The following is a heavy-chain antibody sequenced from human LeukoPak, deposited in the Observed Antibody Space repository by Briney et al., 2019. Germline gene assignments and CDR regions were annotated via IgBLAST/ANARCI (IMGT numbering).Heavy chain of an antibody. J-gene: IGHJ4*02. D-gene: IGHD3-3*01. Sequence: GGSLRLSCAASGSTFNSYAMSWVRQAPGKGLEWVSSISGSGDITYFGDSVKGRFTISRDKSKNTLYLQMNSLRAEDTAVYYCAKDKDLTKLGYFDYWGQGTLVTVSS. V-gene: IGHV3-23*01. CDR3: AKDKDLTKLGYFDY. CDR2: ISGSGDIT. CDR1: GSTFNSYA.